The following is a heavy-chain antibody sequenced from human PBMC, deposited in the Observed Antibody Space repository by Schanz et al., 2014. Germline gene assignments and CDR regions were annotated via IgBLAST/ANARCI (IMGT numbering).Heavy chain of an antibody. D-gene: IGHD3-22*01. J-gene: IGHJ4*02. V-gene: IGHV3-23*04. Sequence: VQLVESGGGVVQPGRSLRLSCAASGFNFGSHGMHWVRQAPGKGLEWVSLISDSGDTAYYADSVKGRFTISRDNFKGALYLQMSSLRAEDTAVYYCARVDSSGYFFDNWGQGTRVTVSS. CDR3: ARVDSSGYFFDN. CDR2: ISDSGDTA. CDR1: GFNFGSHG.